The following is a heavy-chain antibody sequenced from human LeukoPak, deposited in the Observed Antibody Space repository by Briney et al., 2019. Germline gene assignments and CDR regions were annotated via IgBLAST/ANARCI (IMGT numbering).Heavy chain of an antibody. CDR3: AKDGFNYYDSSGYFDY. D-gene: IGHD3-22*01. V-gene: IGHV3-30*02. Sequence: PGGSLRLSCAASGFTFSSYGMHWVRQAPGKGLEWVAFIRYDGSNKYYADSVKGRFTISRDNSKNTLYLQMNSLRAEDTAVYYCAKDGFNYYDSSGYFDYWGQGTLVTVSS. J-gene: IGHJ4*02. CDR1: GFTFSSYG. CDR2: IRYDGSNK.